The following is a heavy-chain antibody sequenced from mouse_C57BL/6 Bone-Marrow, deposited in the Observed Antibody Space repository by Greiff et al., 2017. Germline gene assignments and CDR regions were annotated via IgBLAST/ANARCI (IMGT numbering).Heavy chain of an antibody. CDR3: ARTLYSNYGAY. CDR1: GYTFTSYW. D-gene: IGHD2-5*01. J-gene: IGHJ3*01. Sequence: QVQLKQPGAELVMPGASVKLSCKASGYTFTSYWMHWVKQRPGQGLEWIGEIDPSDSYTNYNQKFKGKSTLTVDKSSSTAYMQLSSLTSEDAAVYYCARTLYSNYGAYWGQGTLVTVSA. CDR2: IDPSDSYT. V-gene: IGHV1-69*01.